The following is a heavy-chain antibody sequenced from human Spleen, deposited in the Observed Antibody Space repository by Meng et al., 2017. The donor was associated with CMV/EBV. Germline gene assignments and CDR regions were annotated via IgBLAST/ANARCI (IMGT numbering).Heavy chain of an antibody. J-gene: IGHJ3*01. CDR1: GYTFTNYG. V-gene: IGHV1-18*01. CDR3: ARVQFLETPNDAFVL. Sequence: ASVKVSCKASGYTFTNYGISWVRQAPGQGLEWMGWISAYNGNTNYAQKLQGRVTMTTDTSTSTAYMERRRLKSDDTAMYYCARVQFLETPNDAFVLWGQGTMVTVSS. CDR2: ISAYNGNT.